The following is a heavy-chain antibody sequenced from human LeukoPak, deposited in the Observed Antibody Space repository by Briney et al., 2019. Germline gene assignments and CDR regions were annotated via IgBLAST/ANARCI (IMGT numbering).Heavy chain of an antibody. D-gene: IGHD3-16*01. CDR3: ARLGGSYYYYYYYMDV. J-gene: IGHJ6*03. CDR2: IDHSGST. V-gene: IGHV4-34*01. Sequence: SETLSLTCAVYSGSFSGYFWSWIRQPPGKGLEWIGEIDHSGSTNYNPSLKSRVTISVDTSKNQFSLKLSSVTAADTAVYYCARLGGSYYYYYYYMDVWAKGTTVTISS. CDR1: SGSFSGYF.